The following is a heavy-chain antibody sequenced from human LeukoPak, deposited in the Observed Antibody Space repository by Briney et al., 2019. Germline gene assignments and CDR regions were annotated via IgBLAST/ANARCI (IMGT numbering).Heavy chain of an antibody. CDR2: INGDGRNI. CDR1: GFAFGSEA. J-gene: IGHJ6*02. Sequence: GGSLRLSCAVSGFAFGSEAMSWVRQDPRKGLVWVSRINGDGRNINYADSVRGRFTISRDNAKNTLYLQMNTLRVEDTAVYYCTRDLMDYDVSTGLHHYYMDVWGQGTTVTVSS. D-gene: IGHD3-9*01. V-gene: IGHV3-74*01. CDR3: TRDLMDYDVSTGLHHYYMDV.